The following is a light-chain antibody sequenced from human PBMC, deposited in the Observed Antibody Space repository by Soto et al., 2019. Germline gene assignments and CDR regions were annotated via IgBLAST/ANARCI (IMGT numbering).Light chain of an antibody. CDR2: GAS. Sequence: EIVLTQSPGTLSLSPGERAALSCRASQCIRSGYVAWYQQSPGQTPRLLLYGASSRASGIPDRFSGSGSGRDFTLTISRLEPEDFVVYYCQQYGSSTFTFGQGTRLDIK. CDR3: QQYGSSTFT. V-gene: IGKV3-20*01. CDR1: QCIRSGY. J-gene: IGKJ2*01.